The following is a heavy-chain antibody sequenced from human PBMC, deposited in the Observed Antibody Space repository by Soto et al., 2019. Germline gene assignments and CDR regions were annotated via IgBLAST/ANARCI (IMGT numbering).Heavy chain of an antibody. CDR3: ARASGLHLYYYGMDV. V-gene: IGHV1-3*01. J-gene: IGHJ6*02. D-gene: IGHD3-3*01. CDR2: INAGNGNT. Sequence: ASVKVSCKDSGYTFTSYAMHWVRQAPGQRLEWMGWINAGNGNTKYSQKFQGRVTITRDTYASTAYMELSSLRSEDTAVYYCARASGLHLYYYGMDVWGQGTTVTAP. CDR1: GYTFTSYA.